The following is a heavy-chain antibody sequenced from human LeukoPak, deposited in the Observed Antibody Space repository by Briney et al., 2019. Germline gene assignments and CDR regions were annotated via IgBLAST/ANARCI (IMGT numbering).Heavy chain of an antibody. CDR3: ARGGHYYASGSWGYFDY. J-gene: IGHJ4*02. CDR2: IYSGGSI. D-gene: IGHD3-10*01. Sequence: GGSLRLSCAASGFTFSTYGMTWVRQAPGKGLEWVSVIYSGGSIYYGDSVKGRFTISRDNSKNTLYLQMNSLRAEDTAVYYCARGGHYYASGSWGYFDYWGQGTLVTVSS. V-gene: IGHV3-53*01. CDR1: GFTFSTYG.